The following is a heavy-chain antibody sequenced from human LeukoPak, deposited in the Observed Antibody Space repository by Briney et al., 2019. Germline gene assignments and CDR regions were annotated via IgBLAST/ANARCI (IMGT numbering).Heavy chain of an antibody. Sequence: ASVKVSCKASGYTFTRYDINWVRQATGQGLEWMGWMNPNSGNTGYAQKFQGRVTMTRNTSISTAYKELSSLRSEDTAVYYCARPGGYSYTFDPWGQGTLVTVSS. V-gene: IGHV1-8*01. J-gene: IGHJ5*02. D-gene: IGHD5-18*01. CDR1: GYTFTRYD. CDR2: MNPNSGNT. CDR3: ARPGGYSYTFDP.